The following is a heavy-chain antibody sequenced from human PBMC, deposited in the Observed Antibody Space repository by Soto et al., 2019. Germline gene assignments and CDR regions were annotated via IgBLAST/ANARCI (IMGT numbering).Heavy chain of an antibody. D-gene: IGHD4-17*01. CDR2: IYSGGST. CDR1: GFTVSSNY. Sequence: VGSLRLSCAASGFTVSSNYMSWVRQAPGKGLEWVSVIYSGGSTYYADSVKGRFTISRDNSKNTLYLQMNSLRAEDTAVYYCARSTMDYGDYSPFDYWGQGTLVTVSS. CDR3: ARSTMDYGDYSPFDY. V-gene: IGHV3-53*01. J-gene: IGHJ4*02.